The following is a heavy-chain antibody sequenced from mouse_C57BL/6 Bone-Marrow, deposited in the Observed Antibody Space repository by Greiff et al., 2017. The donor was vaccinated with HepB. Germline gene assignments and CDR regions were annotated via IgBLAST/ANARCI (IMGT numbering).Heavy chain of an antibody. CDR2: IYPRSGNT. CDR1: GYTFTSYG. V-gene: IGHV1-81*01. Sequence: VQLQESGAELARPGASVKLSCKASGYTFTSYGISWVKQRTGQGLEWIGEIYPRSGNTYYNEKFKGKATLTADKSSSTAYMELRSLTSEDSAVYFCARGTLLLFAYWGQGTLVTVSA. D-gene: IGHD1-1*01. J-gene: IGHJ3*01. CDR3: ARGTLLLFAY.